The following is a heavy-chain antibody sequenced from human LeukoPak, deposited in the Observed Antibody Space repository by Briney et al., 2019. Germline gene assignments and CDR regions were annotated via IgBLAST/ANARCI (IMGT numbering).Heavy chain of an antibody. CDR1: GYTFTSYG. CDR3: ARGGQDDVDGNYDYVWGSPHDY. D-gene: IGHD3-16*01. Sequence: ASVKVSCKASGYTFTSYGISWVRQAPGQGLEWMGWISAYSGNTNYAQKLQGRVTVTTDTSTSTAYVELRSLRSDDTAVYYCARGGQDDVDGNYDYVWGSPHDYWGQGTLVTVSS. J-gene: IGHJ4*02. CDR2: ISAYSGNT. V-gene: IGHV1-18*01.